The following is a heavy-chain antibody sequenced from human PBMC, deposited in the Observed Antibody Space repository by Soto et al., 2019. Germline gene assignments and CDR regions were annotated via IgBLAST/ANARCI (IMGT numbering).Heavy chain of an antibody. D-gene: IGHD7-27*01. CDR3: ARDLSWGSNWYYYMDV. J-gene: IGHJ6*03. CDR1: GFISSTCA. CDR2: ISSSSSVI. V-gene: IGHV3-48*01. Sequence: EVQLVESGGGLVQPGGSLRLSCATPGFISSTCAINWVHKAPGKGLEGVSYISSSSSVIDYADSVKGRFTVSRDNARNSLYLQMNSLRAEDTAVYYCARDLSWGSNWYYYMDVWGKGTTVTVSS.